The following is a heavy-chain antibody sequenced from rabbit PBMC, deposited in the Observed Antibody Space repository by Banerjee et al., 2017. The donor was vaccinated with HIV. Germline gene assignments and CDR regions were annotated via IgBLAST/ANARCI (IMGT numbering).Heavy chain of an antibody. D-gene: IGHD1-1*01. J-gene: IGHJ4*01. CDR2: ITYAGSA. CDR3: VRDFPYSSSIGL. CDR1: EFDFSIYA. Sequence: VQPGGSLTLSCKASEFDFSIYAITWVRQAPGKGLEYIGYITYAGSAYYASWVNGRFTISRENTQNTLYLQLNSLTAADTATYFCVRDFPYSSSIGLWGPGTLVTVS. V-gene: IGHV1S29*01.